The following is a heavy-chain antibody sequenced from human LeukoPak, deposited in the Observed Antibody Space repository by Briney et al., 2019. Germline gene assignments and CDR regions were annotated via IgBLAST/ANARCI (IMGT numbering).Heavy chain of an antibody. Sequence: GGSLRLSCAASGFTFSSYSMNWVRQAPGKGLEWVSSISSSSSYIYYADSVKGRFTISRDNAKNSLYLQMNSLRAEDTAVYYCARDQVVTDFWSGYYVDNWFDPWGQGTLVTVS. CDR2: ISSSSSYI. J-gene: IGHJ5*02. V-gene: IGHV3-21*01. D-gene: IGHD3-3*01. CDR3: ARDQVVTDFWSGYYVDNWFDP. CDR1: GFTFSSYS.